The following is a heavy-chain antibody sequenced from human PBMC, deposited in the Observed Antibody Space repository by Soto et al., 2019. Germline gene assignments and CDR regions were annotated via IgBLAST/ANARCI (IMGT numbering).Heavy chain of an antibody. CDR3: AKIMLTVTTAAFDI. Sequence: AGGSPKLSCSAPGFTFFDHYITRIPQPPGEGPEWGSYNSNGSTYAYPADSVKGRFPIPRKNANNSLYLQMNSLKAEDTAVFFCAKIMLTVTTAAFDIWGQGTMVTVSS. D-gene: IGHD4-17*01. CDR1: GFTFFDHY. J-gene: IGHJ3*02. V-gene: IGHV3-11*03. CDR2: NSNGSTYA.